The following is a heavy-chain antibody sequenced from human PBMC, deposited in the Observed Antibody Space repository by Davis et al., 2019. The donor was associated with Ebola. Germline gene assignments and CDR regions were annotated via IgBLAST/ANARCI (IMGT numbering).Heavy chain of an antibody. CDR1: GYTFTSYG. J-gene: IGHJ5*02. V-gene: IGHV1-69*13. CDR3: AREFSIAVAHPLSWFDP. Sequence: SVKVSCKASGYTFTSYGISWVRQAPGQGLEWMGGIIPIFGTANYAQKFQGRVTITADESTSTAYMELSSLRSEDTAVYYCAREFSIAVAHPLSWFDPWGQGTLVTVPS. D-gene: IGHD6-19*01. CDR2: IIPIFGTA.